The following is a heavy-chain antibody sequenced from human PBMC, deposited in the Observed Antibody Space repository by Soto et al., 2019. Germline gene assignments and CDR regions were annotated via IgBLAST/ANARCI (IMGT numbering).Heavy chain of an antibody. CDR2: TYYRSKWYN. J-gene: IGHJ4*02. V-gene: IGHV6-1*01. CDR1: GDSVSSNSAA. D-gene: IGHD3-9*01. Sequence: GDSVSSNSAALNWIRQSPSRGLEWLGRTYYRSKWYNDYAVSVKSRITINPDTSKNQFSLQLNSVTPEDTAVYYCARGPLRYFDWLLTYYFDYWGQGTLVTVSS. CDR3: ARGPLRYFDWLLTYYFDY.